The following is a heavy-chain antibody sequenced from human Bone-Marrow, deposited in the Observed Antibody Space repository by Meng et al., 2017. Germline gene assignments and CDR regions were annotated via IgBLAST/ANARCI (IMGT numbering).Heavy chain of an antibody. Sequence: GESLKISCVASGVSFTDAWMSWVRQAPGKGLEWVGRIETKSEGGTADYAAPVKGRFSISRDDSKNTLYLQMNTLISEDTGVYFSATGAAAADHWGQGTLVTVSS. D-gene: IGHD6-13*01. CDR2: IETKSEGGTA. CDR3: ATGAAAADH. V-gene: IGHV3-15*04. J-gene: IGHJ4*02. CDR1: GVSFTDAW.